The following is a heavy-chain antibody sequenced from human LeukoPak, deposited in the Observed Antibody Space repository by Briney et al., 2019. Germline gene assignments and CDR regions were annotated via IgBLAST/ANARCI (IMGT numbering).Heavy chain of an antibody. CDR1: GFTFCSYS. CDR3: ARGSITIFGVVSPWDYYYYYMDV. D-gene: IGHD3-3*01. J-gene: IGHJ6*03. V-gene: IGHV3-48*01. CDR2: ISSSSSTI. Sequence: PGGSLRLSCAASGFTFCSYSMNWVRQAPGKGLEWVSYISSSSSTIYYADSVKGRFTISRDNAKNSLYLQMNSLRAEDTAVYYCARGSITIFGVVSPWDYYYYYMDVWGKGTTVTVSS.